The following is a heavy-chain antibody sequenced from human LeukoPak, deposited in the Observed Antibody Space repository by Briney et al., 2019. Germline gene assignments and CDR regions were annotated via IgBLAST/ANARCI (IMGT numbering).Heavy chain of an antibody. D-gene: IGHD3-10*01. CDR1: GFTFSSYG. CDR3: AKAIRFGLNWFDP. J-gene: IGHJ5*02. V-gene: IGHV3-23*01. Sequence: GGSLRLSCAGSGFTFSSYGMSWVRQAPGKGLEWVSAISGSGGSTYYADSVKGRFTISRDNSKNTLYLQMNSLRAEDTAVYYCAKAIRFGLNWFDPWGQGTLVTVSS. CDR2: ISGSGGST.